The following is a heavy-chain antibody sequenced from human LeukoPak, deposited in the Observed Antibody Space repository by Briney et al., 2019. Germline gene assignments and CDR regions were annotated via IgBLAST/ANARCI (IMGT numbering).Heavy chain of an antibody. Sequence: ASVKLSWKASGYTFTGYYMHWVRQAPGQGLEWMGSINTNSGDTNYAQSFEGRVTMTRDTSISIAYMELNSLRSDDTDVYCCARDPYCGGDCRYYYYYGMDVWGQGTTVTVSS. CDR2: INTNSGDT. V-gene: IGHV1-2*02. CDR1: GYTFTGYY. CDR3: ARDPYCGGDCRYYYYYGMDV. J-gene: IGHJ6*02. D-gene: IGHD2-21*02.